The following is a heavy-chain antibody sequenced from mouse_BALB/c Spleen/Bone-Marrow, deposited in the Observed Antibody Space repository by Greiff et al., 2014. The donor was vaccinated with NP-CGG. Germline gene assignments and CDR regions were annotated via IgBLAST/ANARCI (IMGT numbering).Heavy chain of an antibody. Sequence: EVQLVESGGGLVQPGGSRKLSCAASGFTFSSFGMHWVRQAPEKGLEWVAYISSGSSTIYCADTVKGRFTISRDNPKNTLFLQMTSLRSEDTAMYYCASSPYGYFDYWGQGTTLTVSS. CDR2: ISSGSSTI. J-gene: IGHJ2*01. D-gene: IGHD1-1*01. CDR3: ASSPYGYFDY. CDR1: GFTFSSFG. V-gene: IGHV5-17*02.